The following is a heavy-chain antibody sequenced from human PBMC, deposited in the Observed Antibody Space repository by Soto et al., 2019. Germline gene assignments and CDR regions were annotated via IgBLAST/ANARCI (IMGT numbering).Heavy chain of an antibody. CDR3: ARESSVAGRRGAFDI. CDR1: GYTFTGYY. V-gene: IGHV1-2*04. CDR2: INPNSGGT. J-gene: IGHJ3*02. D-gene: IGHD6-19*01. Sequence: ASVKVSCKASGYTFTGYYMHWVRQAPGQGLEWMGWINPNSGGTNYAQKFQGWVTMTRDTSISTAYMELSRLRSDDTAVYYCARESSVAGRRGAFDIWGQGTMVTVSS.